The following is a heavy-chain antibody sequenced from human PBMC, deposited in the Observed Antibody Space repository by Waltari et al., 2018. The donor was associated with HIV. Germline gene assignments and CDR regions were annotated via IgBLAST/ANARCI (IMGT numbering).Heavy chain of an antibody. J-gene: IGHJ4*02. D-gene: IGHD5-12*01. Sequence: QVQLVQSGAEVKKPGASVKVSCKASGYTFTSYYMHWVRQAPGQGLEWMGIINPSGGSTSYAQKFQGRVTMTRDTSTSTVYMELSSLRSEDTAVYYCARESVFKGSGYEKFDYWGQGTLVTVSS. CDR2: INPSGGST. CDR1: GYTFTSYY. V-gene: IGHV1-46*01. CDR3: ARESVFKGSGYEKFDY.